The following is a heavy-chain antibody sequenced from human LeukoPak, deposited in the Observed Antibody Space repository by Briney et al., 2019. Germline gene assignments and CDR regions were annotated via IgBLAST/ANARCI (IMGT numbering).Heavy chain of an antibody. Sequence: PSETLSLTCTVSGGSTSSGDYYWSWIRQPPGKGLEWIGYIYYSGSTYYNPSLKSRVTISVDTSKNQFSLKLSSVTAADTAVYYCATSPLYCSGGSCYQGYFDYWGQGTLVTVSS. CDR1: GGSTSSGDYY. V-gene: IGHV4-30-4*08. D-gene: IGHD2-15*01. CDR2: IYYSGST. J-gene: IGHJ4*02. CDR3: ATSPLYCSGGSCYQGYFDY.